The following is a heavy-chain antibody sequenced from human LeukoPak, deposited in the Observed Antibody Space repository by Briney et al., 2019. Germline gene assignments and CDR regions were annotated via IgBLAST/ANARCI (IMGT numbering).Heavy chain of an antibody. CDR2: ISGYNGLT. V-gene: IGHV1-18*01. Sequence: ASVKVSCKASGYTFTSYGISWVRQAPGQGLVWMGWISGYNGLTEYAQKFQGRVTVTTDTSTTTAYMEVRSLTSDDTAVYYCARICCPASATWYPDDYWGQGTLVTVSS. CDR3: ARICCPASATWYPDDY. J-gene: IGHJ4*02. D-gene: IGHD6-13*01. CDR1: GYTFTSYG.